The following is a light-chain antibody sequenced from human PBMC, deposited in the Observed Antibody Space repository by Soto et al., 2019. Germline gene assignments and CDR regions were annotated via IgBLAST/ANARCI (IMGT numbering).Light chain of an antibody. CDR1: QSVSSSY. J-gene: IGKJ3*01. CDR3: QQYGSSLPFT. CDR2: GAS. Sequence: EIVLTQSPGTLSLSPGERATLSCRASQSVSSSYLAWYQQKPGQAPRLLIDGASSRATGIPDRFSGSGSGTDLTLTLSRLEPEDLAVYYCQQYGSSLPFTFGPGTKVDIK. V-gene: IGKV3-20*01.